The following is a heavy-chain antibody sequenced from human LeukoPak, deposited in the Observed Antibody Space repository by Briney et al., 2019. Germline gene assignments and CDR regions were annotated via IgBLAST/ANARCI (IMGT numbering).Heavy chain of an antibody. CDR3: ARDWMGGYYFDY. CDR2: IYYSGST. V-gene: IGHV4-31*03. D-gene: IGHD3-16*01. J-gene: IGHJ4*02. CDR1: GGSISSGGYY. Sequence: PSQTLSLTCTVSGGSISSGGYYWSWIRQHPGTGLEWIGYIYYSGSTYYNPSLKSRVTISVDTSKNQFSLKLSSVTAADTAVYYCARDWMGGYYFDYWGQGTLVTVSS.